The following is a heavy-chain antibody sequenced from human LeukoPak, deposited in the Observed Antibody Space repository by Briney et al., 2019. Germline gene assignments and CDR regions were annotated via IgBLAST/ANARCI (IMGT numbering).Heavy chain of an antibody. CDR3: ARVGDTYSSGRSYNWFDP. CDR1: GGSISSYY. CDR2: IYTSGST. Sequence: SETLSLTCTVSGGSISSYYWSWTRQPAGKGLEWIGRIYTSGSTNYNPSLKSRVTMSVDTSKNQFSLKLSSVTAADTAVYYCARVGDTYSSGRSYNWFDPWGQGTLVTVSS. D-gene: IGHD6-19*01. V-gene: IGHV4-4*07. J-gene: IGHJ5*02.